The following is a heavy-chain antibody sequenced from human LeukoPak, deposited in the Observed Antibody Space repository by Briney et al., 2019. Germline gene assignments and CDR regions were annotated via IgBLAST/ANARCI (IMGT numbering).Heavy chain of an antibody. J-gene: IGHJ4*02. V-gene: IGHV4-59*08. D-gene: IGHD3-3*01. Sequence: PSETLSLTCTVSGGSISNYYWSWIRQPPGKGLEWIGYIYYSGSTNHNPSLKSRVTISVDTSKNQFSLKLSSVTAADTAVYYCARQRFLEWYFDYWGQGTLVTVSS. CDR3: ARQRFLEWYFDY. CDR1: GGSISNYY. CDR2: IYYSGST.